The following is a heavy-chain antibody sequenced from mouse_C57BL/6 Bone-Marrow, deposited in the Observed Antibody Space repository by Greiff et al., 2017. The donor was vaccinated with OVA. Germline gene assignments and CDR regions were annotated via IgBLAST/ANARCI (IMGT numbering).Heavy chain of an antibody. Sequence: VQLQQSGAELVKPGASVKLSCKASGYTFTEYTIHWVKQRSGQGLEWIGWFYPGSGSIKYNEKFKDKATLTADKSSSTVYMELSRLTSEDSAVYFCARHEEKDYYDYDAPFAYWGQGTLVTVSA. D-gene: IGHD2-4*01. V-gene: IGHV1-62-2*01. CDR3: ARHEEKDYYDYDAPFAY. CDR1: GYTFTEYT. CDR2: FYPGSGSI. J-gene: IGHJ3*01.